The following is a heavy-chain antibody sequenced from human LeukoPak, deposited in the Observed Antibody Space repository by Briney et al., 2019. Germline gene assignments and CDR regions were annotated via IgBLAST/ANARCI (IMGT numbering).Heavy chain of an antibody. V-gene: IGHV3-23*01. J-gene: IGHJ4*02. CDR3: ARDPGTTVTTTGDHY. D-gene: IGHD4-17*01. CDR2: ISGSGGST. CDR1: GFTFSSYA. Sequence: AGGSLRLSCAASGFTFSSYAMSWVRQAPGKGLEWVSAISGSGGSTYYADPVKGRFTISRDNAKNSLYLQMNSLRAEDTAVYYCARDPGTTVTTTGDHYWGQGTLVTVSS.